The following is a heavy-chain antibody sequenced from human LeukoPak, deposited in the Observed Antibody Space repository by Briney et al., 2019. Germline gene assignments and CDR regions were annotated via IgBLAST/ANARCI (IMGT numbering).Heavy chain of an antibody. CDR1: GFTVSSNY. Sequence: PGGSLRLSCAASGFTVSSNYMSWVRQAPGKGLEWVSVIYSGGSTYYADSVKGRFTISRDNSKNTLYLQMNSLRAEDTAVYYCARGGGSSWLREGFQHWGQGTLVTVSS. CDR2: IYSGGST. V-gene: IGHV3-53*01. CDR3: ARGGGSSWLREGFQH. D-gene: IGHD6-13*01. J-gene: IGHJ1*01.